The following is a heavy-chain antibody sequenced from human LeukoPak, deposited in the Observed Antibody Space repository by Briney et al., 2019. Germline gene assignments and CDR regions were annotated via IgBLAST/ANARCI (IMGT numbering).Heavy chain of an antibody. CDR1: GYTFTKYG. V-gene: IGHV1-18*01. Sequence: ASVMVSCKASGYTFTKYGINWVRQAPGQGLEWLGWISTYDGNTKYAQTFQGRVTMTKDTSATTAYMELRSLRSDDTAVYYCARDGVLRAPGWFHSWGQGTLVTVSP. D-gene: IGHD3-10*01. CDR3: ARDGVLRAPGWFHS. CDR2: ISTYDGNT. J-gene: IGHJ5*01.